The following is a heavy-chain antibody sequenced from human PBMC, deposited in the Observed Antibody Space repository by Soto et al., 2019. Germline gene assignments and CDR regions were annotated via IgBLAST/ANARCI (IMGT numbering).Heavy chain of an antibody. J-gene: IGHJ6*02. D-gene: IGHD3-10*01. CDR3: ARASTYGSPWYYGMDV. V-gene: IGHV3-53*02. CDR2: IYSGGST. Sequence: EVQLVETGGGLIQPGGSLRLSCAASGFIVSSNYMSWVRQGPGKGLEWVSVIYSGGSTYYADSVKGRFTISRDNSKNTLYLQMNSLRAEDTAVYYCARASTYGSPWYYGMDVWCQGTTVTVSS. CDR1: GFIVSSNY.